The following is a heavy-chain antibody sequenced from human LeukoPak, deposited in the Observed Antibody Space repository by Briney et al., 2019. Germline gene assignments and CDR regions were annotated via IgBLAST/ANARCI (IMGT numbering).Heavy chain of an antibody. Sequence: GGSLRLSCAASGFTFSTYAMTWVRQAPGKGLEWVSGISGSGGDTVYADSVKGRFTISRDNSKNSLYLQMNSLRAEDTAVYYCAKVPNYDSSGYYIWFDPWGQGTLVTVSS. V-gene: IGHV3-23*01. J-gene: IGHJ5*02. CDR3: AKVPNYDSSGYYIWFDP. CDR1: GFTFSTYA. CDR2: ISGSGGDT. D-gene: IGHD3-22*01.